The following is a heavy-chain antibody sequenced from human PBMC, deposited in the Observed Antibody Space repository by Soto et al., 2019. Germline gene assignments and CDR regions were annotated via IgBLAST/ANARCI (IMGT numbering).Heavy chain of an antibody. V-gene: IGHV3-30*18. CDR2: ISFDGSNT. CDR1: GFTFSNYG. CDR3: TKRPGPHTNAFDI. Sequence: QVQLVESGGGVVQPGRSLRLSCAASGFTFSNYGIHWVRQAPGKGLEWVAVISFDGSNTYYVDSVKRRFTISRDNSENTVYPQMNSLRAEDTAVYHCTKRPGPHTNAFDIWGQGTTVIVSS. J-gene: IGHJ3*02.